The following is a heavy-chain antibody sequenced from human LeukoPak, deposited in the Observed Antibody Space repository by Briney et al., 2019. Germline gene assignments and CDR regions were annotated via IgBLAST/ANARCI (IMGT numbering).Heavy chain of an antibody. CDR3: ARDSSDDYDFWSGYPWSDP. CDR2: ISSSSSYI. V-gene: IGHV3-21*01. J-gene: IGHJ5*02. Sequence: GGSLRLSCAASGFTFSSYSMNWVRQAPGKGLEWVSSISSSSSYIYYADSVKGRFTISRDNAKNSLYLQMNSLRAEDTAVYYCARDSSDDYDFWSGYPWSDPWGQGTLVTVSS. D-gene: IGHD3-3*01. CDR1: GFTFSSYS.